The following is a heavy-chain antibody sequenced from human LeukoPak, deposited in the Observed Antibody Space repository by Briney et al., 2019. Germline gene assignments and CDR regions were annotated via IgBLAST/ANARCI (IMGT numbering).Heavy chain of an antibody. V-gene: IGHV1-69*06. CDR3: ATEPPFYDILTGYSPYP. J-gene: IGHJ5*02. CDR1: GGTFSNHA. CDR2: IIPLFDTA. D-gene: IGHD3-9*01. Sequence: SVKVSCKASGGTFSNHAITWVRQAPGQGLEWMGGIIPLFDTATYAQKFQGRVTITADKSASTAYMELRSLRSEDTAVYYCATEPPFYDILTGYSPYPWGQGTLVSVSS.